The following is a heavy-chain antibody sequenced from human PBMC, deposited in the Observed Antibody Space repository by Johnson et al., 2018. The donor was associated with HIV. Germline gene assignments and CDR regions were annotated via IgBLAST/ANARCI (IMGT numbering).Heavy chain of an antibody. Sequence: QVQLVESGGGVVQPGRSLRLSCAASGFTFSSYAMHWVRQAPGKGLEWVAVISYDGSNKYYADSVKGRFTISRDNSKNTLYLQMKSLRAEDTAVYYCARLGVGATWHAFDIWGQGTMVTVSS. V-gene: IGHV3-30*04. D-gene: IGHD1-26*01. J-gene: IGHJ3*02. CDR2: ISYDGSNK. CDR1: GFTFSSYA. CDR3: ARLGVGATWHAFDI.